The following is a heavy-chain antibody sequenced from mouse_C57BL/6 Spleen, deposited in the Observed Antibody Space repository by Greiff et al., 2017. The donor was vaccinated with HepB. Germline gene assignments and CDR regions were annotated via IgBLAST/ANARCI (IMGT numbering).Heavy chain of an antibody. D-gene: IGHD1-1*01. CDR1: GFNIKDYY. J-gene: IGHJ2*01. Sequence: EVQLQQSGAELVKPGASVKLSCTASGFNIKDYYMHWVKQRTEQGLEWIGRIDPEDGETKYAPKFQGKATITADTSSNTADLQLSSLTSEDTAVYYWAITTVVARDYFDYWGQGTTLTVSS. CDR3: AITTVVARDYFDY. CDR2: IDPEDGET. V-gene: IGHV14-2*01.